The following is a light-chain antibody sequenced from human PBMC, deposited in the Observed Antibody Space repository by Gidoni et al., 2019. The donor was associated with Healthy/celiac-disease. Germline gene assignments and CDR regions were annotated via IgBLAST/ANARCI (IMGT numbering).Light chain of an antibody. J-gene: IGKJ2*01. CDR3: HQYGSSPPYT. Sequence: EIVLTQSPGTLSLSPGERATISCRASQSVSSSYLAWYQQKPGQAPRLLIYGASSRATGIPDRFSGSGSGTDFTLTISRLEPEDFAVYYCHQYGSSPPYTFGQGTKLEIK. CDR1: QSVSSSY. V-gene: IGKV3-20*01. CDR2: GAS.